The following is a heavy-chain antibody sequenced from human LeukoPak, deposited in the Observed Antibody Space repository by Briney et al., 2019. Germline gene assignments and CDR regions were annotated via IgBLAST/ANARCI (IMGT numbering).Heavy chain of an antibody. J-gene: IGHJ3*02. Sequence: PSETLSLTCTVSGGSISSYYWSWIRQPAGKGLEWIGSFYYSGSTYYNPSLKSRVTISLDMSKNQFSLKLSSVTAADTAVYSCVRHVARAFDIWGQGTKVTVSS. CDR2: FYYSGST. CDR1: GGSISSYY. CDR3: VRHVARAFDI. V-gene: IGHV4-59*08.